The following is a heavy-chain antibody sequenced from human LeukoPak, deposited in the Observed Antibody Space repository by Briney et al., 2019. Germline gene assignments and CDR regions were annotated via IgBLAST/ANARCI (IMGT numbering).Heavy chain of an antibody. CDR2: LYYSGST. D-gene: IGHD3-10*01. V-gene: IGHV4-31*03. CDR1: GGSISNGSYY. J-gene: IGHJ5*02. CDR3: ARDGRLWFGETKWFDP. Sequence: SETLSLTCTVAGGSISNGSYYWSWIRQHPGKGLEWLGCLYYSGSTYYNPSLKSRLTISLDTSKNQFSLKLTSVTAADTAVYYCARDGRLWFGETKWFDPWGQGTLVTVSS.